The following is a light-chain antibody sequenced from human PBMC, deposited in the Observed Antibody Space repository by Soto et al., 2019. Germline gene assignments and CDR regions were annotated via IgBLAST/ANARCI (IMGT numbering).Light chain of an antibody. CDR1: QSVSSSY. V-gene: IGKV3-20*01. CDR2: GAS. CDR3: LQHKTYSLT. J-gene: IGKJ5*01. Sequence: EIVLTQSPGTLSLSPGERATLSCRASQSVSSSYLAWYQQKPGQAPRLLIYGASSRATGIPDRFSGSGSGTDFTLTISRLEPEDYATYFCLQHKTYSLTFGQGTRLE.